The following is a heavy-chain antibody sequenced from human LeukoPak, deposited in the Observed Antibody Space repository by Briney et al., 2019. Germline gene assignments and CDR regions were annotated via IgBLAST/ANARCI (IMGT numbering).Heavy chain of an antibody. D-gene: IGHD1-14*01. CDR2: LNPSDGST. V-gene: IGHV1-46*01. CDR1: GYSFTSSY. J-gene: IGHJ3*02. CDR3: GRVGWAPKPQWDGFDI. Sequence: ASVKVSCKASGYSFTSSYIHWVRQAPGQGLEWVGILNPSDGSTSYAQKFQGRVITTRDTSTNTVYMELRSLSSEDTAVYYCGRVGWAPKPQWDGFDIWGQGTMVTVSS.